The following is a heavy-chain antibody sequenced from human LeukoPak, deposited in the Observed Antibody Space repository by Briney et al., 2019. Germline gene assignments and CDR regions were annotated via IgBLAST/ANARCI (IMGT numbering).Heavy chain of an antibody. V-gene: IGHV1-18*01. D-gene: IGHD6-19*01. Sequence: ASVKVSFTASGYTFTIYGISWVRQAPGQGLEWMGWISAYNGNTNYVQKLQGRVTITTDTSTSTAYMELRSLRSDDTGVYYCARAAVARSAFDIGGQGTMVTVSA. CDR1: GYTFTIYG. CDR3: ARAAVARSAFDI. CDR2: ISAYNGNT. J-gene: IGHJ3*02.